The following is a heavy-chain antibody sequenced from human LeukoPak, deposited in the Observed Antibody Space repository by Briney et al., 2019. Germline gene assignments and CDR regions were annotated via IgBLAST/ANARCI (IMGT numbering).Heavy chain of an antibody. CDR2: ISGSGGRT. V-gene: IGHV3-23*01. CDR1: GFTFSNYA. D-gene: IGHD4-17*01. CDR3: AKDLPGDPDDQYYGMDV. J-gene: IGHJ6*02. Sequence: GGSLRLSCVASGFTFSNYAMSWVRQAPGKGLECVSAISGSGGRTYYAASVKGRFTISRDNSKNTLHLQLNSLRAEDTALYYCAKDLPGDPDDQYYGMDVWGQGTTVTVSS.